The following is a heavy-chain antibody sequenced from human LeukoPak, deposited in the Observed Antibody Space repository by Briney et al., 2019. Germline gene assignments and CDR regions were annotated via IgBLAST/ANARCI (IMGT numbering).Heavy chain of an antibody. Sequence: SETLSLTCTVSGGSINSYYWSWIRQPPGKGLEWIGYISYSGSTYYNPSLKSRVTISVDTSKNLFFLKLTSVTAADTALYYCARGNANWGQGTLVTVSS. V-gene: IGHV4-59*01. CDR1: GGSINSYY. CDR3: ARGNAN. J-gene: IGHJ4*02. CDR2: ISYSGST.